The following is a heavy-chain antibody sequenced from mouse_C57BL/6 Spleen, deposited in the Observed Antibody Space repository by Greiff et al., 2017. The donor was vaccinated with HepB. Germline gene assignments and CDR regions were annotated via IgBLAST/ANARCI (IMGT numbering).Heavy chain of an antibody. Sequence: VQLQQSGAELARPGASVKMSCKASGYTFTSYTMHWVKQRPGQGLEWIGYINPSSGYTKYNQKFKDKATLTADKSSSTAYMQLSSLTSEDSAVYYCARGSANWDVWFAYWGQGTLVTVSA. CDR2: INPSSGYT. D-gene: IGHD4-1*01. CDR1: GYTFTSYT. V-gene: IGHV1-4*01. J-gene: IGHJ3*01. CDR3: ARGSANWDVWFAY.